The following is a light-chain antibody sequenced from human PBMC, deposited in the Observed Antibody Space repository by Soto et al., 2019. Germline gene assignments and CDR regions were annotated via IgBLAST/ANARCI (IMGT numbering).Light chain of an antibody. CDR1: QSVSSY. CDR2: DVS. CDR3: QQRSNWPPWT. V-gene: IGKV3-11*01. Sequence: EIVLTQSPATLSLSPGERATLSCRASQSVSSYLAWYQQKPGQAPRLLIYDVSNRATGIPARFSGSGSWTDFTLTISSLEPEDFAVYYCQQRSNWPPWTFGQGTKVEIK. J-gene: IGKJ1*01.